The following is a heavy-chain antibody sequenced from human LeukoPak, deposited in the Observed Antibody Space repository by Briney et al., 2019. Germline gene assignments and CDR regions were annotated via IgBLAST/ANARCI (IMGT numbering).Heavy chain of an antibody. CDR3: ARHPYYYDDSGHIQLDDFDY. D-gene: IGHD3-22*01. V-gene: IGHV4-39*01. Sequence: SETLSLTCTVSGDSISSSSYYWGWIRQPPGKGLEWIGSIYYSGSTYYNPSLKSRVTMSVDTSKSQFSLKLSSVTAADTALYYCARHPYYYDDSGHIQLDDFDYWGQGTLVTVSS. CDR1: GDSISSSSYY. J-gene: IGHJ4*02. CDR2: IYYSGST.